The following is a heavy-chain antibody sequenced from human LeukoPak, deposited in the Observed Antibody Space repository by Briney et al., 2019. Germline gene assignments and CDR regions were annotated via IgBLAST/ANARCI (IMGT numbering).Heavy chain of an antibody. V-gene: IGHV4-61*05. J-gene: IGHJ4*02. CDR1: GGSISSSSYY. D-gene: IGHD2-2*01. CDR2: IYYSGST. CDR3: ARGTRRPGPWSN. Sequence: PSETLSLTCTVSGGSISSSSYYWGWIRQPPGKGLEWIGYIYYSGSTNYNPSLKSRVTISVDTSKNQFSLKLSSVTAADTAVYYCARGTRRPGPWSNWGQGTLVTVSS.